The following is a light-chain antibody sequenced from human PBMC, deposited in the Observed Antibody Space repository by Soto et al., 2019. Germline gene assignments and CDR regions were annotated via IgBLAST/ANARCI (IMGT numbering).Light chain of an antibody. CDR3: QQLNTYPLT. J-gene: IGKJ4*01. CDR2: DAS. V-gene: IGKV1-9*01. Sequence: DIQLTQSPSFLSASVGDRVTITCRASQGISSYLAWYQQKPGKAPKVLIYDASTLQSGVPSRFSGSGSGTEFTLTIRSLQPEDFATYYCQQLNTYPLTFGGGTKVEIK. CDR1: QGISSY.